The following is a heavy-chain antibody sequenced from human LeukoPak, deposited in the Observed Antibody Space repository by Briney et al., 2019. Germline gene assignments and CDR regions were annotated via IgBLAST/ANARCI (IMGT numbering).Heavy chain of an antibody. CDR1: GFTFSSYS. J-gene: IGHJ6*03. V-gene: IGHV3-21*01. CDR2: ISSSSSYI. CDR3: ARDREDYYYYYMDV. Sequence: GGSLRLSYAASGFTFSSYSMNWVRQAPGKGLEWVSSISSSSSYIYYADSVKGRFTISRDNAKNSLYLQMNSLRAEDTAVYYCARDREDYYYYYMDVWGKGTTVTVSS.